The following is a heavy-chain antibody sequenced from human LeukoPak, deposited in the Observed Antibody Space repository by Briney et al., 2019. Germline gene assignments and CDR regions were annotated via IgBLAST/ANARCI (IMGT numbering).Heavy chain of an antibody. V-gene: IGHV1-46*01. J-gene: IGHJ4*02. CDR1: GYIFTNYY. CDR3: ARGGKGNADGYNQALDY. D-gene: IGHD5-24*01. CDR2: INPSGGST. Sequence: ASVKVSCEASGYIFTNYYIHWVRQAPGQGLEWMGIINPSGGSTTYAQKFQGRVTMTRDTSTSTVYMELSSLRSDDTAVYYCARGGKGNADGYNQALDYWGQGTLVTVSS.